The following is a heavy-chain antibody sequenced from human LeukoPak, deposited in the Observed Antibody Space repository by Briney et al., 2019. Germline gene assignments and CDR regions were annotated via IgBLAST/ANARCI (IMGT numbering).Heavy chain of an antibody. CDR3: ARVTLDYGDYLRGAFDI. J-gene: IGHJ3*02. V-gene: IGHV1-69*13. CDR1: GGTFSSYA. CDR2: IIPIFGTA. Sequence: ASVKVSCKASGGTFSSYAISWVRQAPGQGLEWMGGIIPIFGTANYAQKFQGRVTITADESTSTAYMELSSLRSEDTAVYYCARVTLDYGDYLRGAFDIWGQGTMVTVSS. D-gene: IGHD4-17*01.